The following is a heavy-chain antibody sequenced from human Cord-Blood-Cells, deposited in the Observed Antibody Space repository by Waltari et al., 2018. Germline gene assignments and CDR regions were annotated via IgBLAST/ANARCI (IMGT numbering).Heavy chain of an antibody. CDR3: ARAPYCSGGSCYYYYYYGMDV. J-gene: IGHJ6*02. V-gene: IGHV1-69*12. CDR1: GGTFSSYA. Sequence: QVQLVQSGAEVKKPGSSVKVSCKASGGTFSSYAISWVRQAPGQGLEWMGGIIPSFGTANDQQKSQGRVTITADESTSTAYMELSSLRSDDTAVYYCARAPYCSGGSCYYYYYYGMDVWGQGTTVTVSS. CDR2: IIPSFGTA. D-gene: IGHD2-15*01.